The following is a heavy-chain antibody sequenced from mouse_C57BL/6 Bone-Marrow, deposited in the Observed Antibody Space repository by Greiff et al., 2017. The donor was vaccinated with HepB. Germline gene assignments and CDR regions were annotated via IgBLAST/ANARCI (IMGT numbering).Heavy chain of an antibody. J-gene: IGHJ3*01. CDR1: GFTFSSYT. CDR2: ISGGGGNT. V-gene: IGHV5-9*01. CDR3: ARQRFGFAY. Sequence: EVNVVESGGGLVKPGGSLKLSCAASGFTFSSYTMSWVRQTPEKRLEWVATISGGGGNTYYPDSVKGRFTISRDNAKNTLYLQMSSLRSEDTALYYCARQRFGFAYWGQGTLVTVSA.